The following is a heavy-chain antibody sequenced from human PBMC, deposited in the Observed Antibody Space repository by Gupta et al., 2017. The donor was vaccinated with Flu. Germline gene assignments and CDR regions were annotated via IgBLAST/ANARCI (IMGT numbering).Heavy chain of an antibody. CDR1: GFTFSSSS. CDR3: ARDRDIVVVPAAGPLDY. V-gene: IGHV3-21*01. J-gene: IGHJ4*02. D-gene: IGHD2-2*01. CDR2: ISSSNSYR. Sequence: EVQLVESGGGLVQPGGSLRLSCPASGFTFSSSSTNWVRQAPGKGREWVSSISSSNSYRNDAESVKGGLKISRDNAKNSLYLQMNSLRAEDTAVYYCARDRDIVVVPAAGPLDYWGQGTRGTV.